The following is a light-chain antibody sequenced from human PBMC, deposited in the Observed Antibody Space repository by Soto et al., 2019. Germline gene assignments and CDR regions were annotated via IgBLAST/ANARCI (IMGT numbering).Light chain of an antibody. CDR3: SSYGGSNNLV. J-gene: IGLJ3*02. Sequence: ALTQPPSASGSPGQSVTISCTGTSSDVGRYNYVSWYQHHPGKAPKLMIFEVSKRRSGVPDRFSGSKSGNTASLTVSGLQAEDEADYYCSSYGGSNNLVFGGGTKLTVL. CDR2: EVS. V-gene: IGLV2-8*01. CDR1: SSDVGRYNY.